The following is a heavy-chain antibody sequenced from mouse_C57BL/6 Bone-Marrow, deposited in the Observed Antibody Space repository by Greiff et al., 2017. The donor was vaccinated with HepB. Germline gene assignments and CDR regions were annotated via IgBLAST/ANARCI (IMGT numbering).Heavy chain of an antibody. CDR2: IDPEDGDT. V-gene: IGHV14-1*01. CDR3: TKTVVAPSYWYFDV. Sequence: VHVKQSGAELVRPGASVKLSCTASGFNIKDYYMHWVKQRPEQGLEWIGRIDPEDGDTEYAPKFQSKATMTADTSSNTAYLQLSSLTSEDTAVYYCTKTVVAPSYWYFDVWGTGTTVTVSS. J-gene: IGHJ1*03. D-gene: IGHD1-1*01. CDR1: GFNIKDYY.